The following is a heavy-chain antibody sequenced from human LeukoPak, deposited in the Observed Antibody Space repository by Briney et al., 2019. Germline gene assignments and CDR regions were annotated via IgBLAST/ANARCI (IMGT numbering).Heavy chain of an antibody. J-gene: IGHJ5*02. CDR3: ARNQDSSGWYWFDP. CDR1: GGSISSSSYY. V-gene: IGHV4-61*05. D-gene: IGHD6-19*01. Sequence: PSETLSLTCTVSGGSISSSSYYWSWIRQPPGKGLEWIGYIYTSGSTNYNPSLKSRVTISVDTSKNQFSLKLSSVTAADTAVYYCARNQDSSGWYWFDPWGQGTLVTVSS. CDR2: IYTSGST.